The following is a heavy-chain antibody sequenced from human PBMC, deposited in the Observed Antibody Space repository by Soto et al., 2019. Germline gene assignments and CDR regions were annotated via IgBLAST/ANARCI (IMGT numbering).Heavy chain of an antibody. V-gene: IGHV1-18*01. Sequence: ASVKVSCKASGYTFTSYGISWVRQAPGQGLEWMGWISAYNGNTNYAQKLQGRVTMTTDTSTSTAYMELRSLRSDDTAVYYCARLSLVGAYNWFAPWGQGTPVTVSS. CDR1: GYTFTSYG. CDR2: ISAYNGNT. D-gene: IGHD1-26*01. J-gene: IGHJ5*02. CDR3: ARLSLVGAYNWFAP.